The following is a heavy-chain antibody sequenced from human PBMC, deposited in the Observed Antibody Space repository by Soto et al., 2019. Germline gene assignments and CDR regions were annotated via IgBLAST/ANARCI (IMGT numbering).Heavy chain of an antibody. CDR3: ARDLEGYWFDP. CDR1: GGSISSYY. J-gene: IGHJ5*02. Sequence: SETLSLTCTVSGGSISSYYWSWIRQPPGKGLEWIGYIYYGVSANYNPSLKSRVTISVDTSKNQFSLKLSSVTAADTAVYYCARDLEGYWFDPWGQGTLVTVS. CDR2: IYYGVSA. V-gene: IGHV4-59*01.